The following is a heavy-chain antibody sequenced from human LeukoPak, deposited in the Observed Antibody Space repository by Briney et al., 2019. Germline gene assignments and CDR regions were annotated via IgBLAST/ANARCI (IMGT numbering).Heavy chain of an antibody. CDR2: ISGSGGST. V-gene: IGHV3-23*01. D-gene: IGHD3-10*01. CDR3: AKWGIRFGELLSCQYCDF. CDR1: GFTFSSYA. J-gene: IGHJ4*02. Sequence: PGGSLRLSCAASGFTFSSYAMSWVRQAPGKGLEWVSAISGSGGSTYYADSVKGRFTISRDNSKNTLYLQMNSLRAEDTAVYYCAKWGIRFGELLSCQYCDFWGQGTLVTVSS.